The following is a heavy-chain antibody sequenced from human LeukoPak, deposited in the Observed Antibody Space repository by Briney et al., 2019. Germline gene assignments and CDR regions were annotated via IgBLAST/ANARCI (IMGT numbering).Heavy chain of an antibody. D-gene: IGHD3-22*01. CDR3: ARDGHYDSSGYWDAFDI. CDR2: IYTSGRT. J-gene: IGHJ3*02. V-gene: IGHV4-4*07. CDR1: GGSVSSSY. Sequence: PSETLSLTCTVSGGSVSSSYWSWIRQPAGKGLEWIGRIYTSGRTNYNPSLKSRGTMSVDTSKNQFSLKLSSVTAADTAVYYCARDGHYDSSGYWDAFDIWGLGTWSSSLQ.